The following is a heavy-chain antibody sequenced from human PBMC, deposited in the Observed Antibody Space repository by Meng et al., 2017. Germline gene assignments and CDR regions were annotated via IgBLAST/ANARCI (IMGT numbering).Heavy chain of an antibody. D-gene: IGHD6-13*01. J-gene: IGHJ4*02. V-gene: IGHV3-15*01. CDR1: GLRFTDAW. CDR2: IKRNRDGGTI. Sequence: VQLGDAGGGLVKPGGSLGLSCVASGLRFTDAWMSWVRQAPGKGLEWVGRIKRNRDGGTIDYAARVKGRFTISRDESKNTLYLQMDSLITEDTAVYFCATGAAAADHWGQGTLVTASS. CDR3: ATGAAAADH.